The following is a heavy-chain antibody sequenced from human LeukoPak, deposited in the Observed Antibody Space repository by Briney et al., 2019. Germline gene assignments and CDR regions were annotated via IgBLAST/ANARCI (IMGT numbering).Heavy chain of an antibody. J-gene: IGHJ3*02. CDR2: ISSGGSTI. D-gene: IGHD2-15*01. CDR3: ARTGSRAFDI. V-gene: IGHV3-11*01. CDR1: GFTFSDYH. Sequence: GGSLRLSCAASGFTFSDYHMSWIRQAPGKGLEWVSYISSGGSTIYYVDSVKGRFTISRDNAKNSLYLQMSSLRAEDTAVYYCARTGSRAFDIWGQGTMVTVSS.